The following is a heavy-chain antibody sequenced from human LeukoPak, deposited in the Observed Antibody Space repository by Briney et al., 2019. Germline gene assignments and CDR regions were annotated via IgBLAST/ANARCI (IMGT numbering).Heavy chain of an antibody. CDR1: GFTFSSYE. CDR3: ARGINDAFDI. CDR2: ISSSGSTI. Sequence: GGSLRLSCAASGFTFSSYEMNWVRQAPGKGLEWVSYISSSGSTIYYADSVKGRFTISRDNAKNSLYLQMNSLRAEDTAVYYCARGINDAFDIWGQGTMVTVSS. V-gene: IGHV3-48*03. J-gene: IGHJ3*02.